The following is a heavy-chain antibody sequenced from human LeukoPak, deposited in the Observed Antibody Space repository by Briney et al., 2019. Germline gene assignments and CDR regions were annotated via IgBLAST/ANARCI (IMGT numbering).Heavy chain of an antibody. D-gene: IGHD3-22*01. CDR2: ISYDGSNK. J-gene: IGHJ4*02. CDR1: GFTFSNYG. CDR3: AKDQEVHDSPANYFDY. Sequence: PGRSLRLSCAASGFTFSNYGMHWVRQAPGKGLEWVAVISYDGSNKYYADSVKGRFTISRDNSKNTLYLQMNSLRAEDTAVYYCAKDQEVHDSPANYFDYWGQGTLVTVSS. V-gene: IGHV3-30*18.